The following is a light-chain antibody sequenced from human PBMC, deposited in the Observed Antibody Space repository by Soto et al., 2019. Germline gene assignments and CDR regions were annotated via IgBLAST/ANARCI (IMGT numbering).Light chain of an antibody. Sequence: QSVLTQPPSASGTPGQRVTISCSGSSSNIGSNPVNWYQQLPGTAPKLLIYSNNQRPSGVPDRFSGSKSGTSASLAISGLQSADEADYYCASWDASLNGFYVFGIGTQLTVL. CDR2: SNN. CDR3: ASWDASLNGFYV. CDR1: SSNIGSNP. J-gene: IGLJ1*01. V-gene: IGLV1-44*01.